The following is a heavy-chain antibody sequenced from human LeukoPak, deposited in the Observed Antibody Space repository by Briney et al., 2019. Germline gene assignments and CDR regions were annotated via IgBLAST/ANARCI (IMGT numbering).Heavy chain of an antibody. CDR1: GGSISSGSYY. CDR3: AGGGPNGDYYYYYMDV. CDR2: IYHSRST. J-gene: IGHJ6*03. Sequence: NPSETLSLTCTVSGGSISSGSYYWSWIRQPPGKGLEWIGSIYHSRSTYYNPSLKSRVTISVDTSKNQFSLKLRSVTAADTAVYYCAGGGPNGDYYYYYMDVWGKGTTVIISS. V-gene: IGHV4-39*07. D-gene: IGHD2-8*01.